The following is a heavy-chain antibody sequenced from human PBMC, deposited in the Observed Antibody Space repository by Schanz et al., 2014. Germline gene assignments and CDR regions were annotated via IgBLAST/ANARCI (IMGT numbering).Heavy chain of an antibody. CDR1: GFSFTTYA. J-gene: IGHJ4*02. V-gene: IGHV3-23*04. CDR2: ISSGGGST. CDR3: AKKVPAYNPFDS. Sequence: EVQLVESGGGVVQPGRSLRLSCASSGFSFTTYAMSWVRQAPGKGLEWVSSISSGGGSTYYADSVKGRFTISRDNSKNTLYLQMDSLRAEDTAVYFCAKKVPAYNPFDSWGQGTLVTVSS. D-gene: IGHD1-1*01.